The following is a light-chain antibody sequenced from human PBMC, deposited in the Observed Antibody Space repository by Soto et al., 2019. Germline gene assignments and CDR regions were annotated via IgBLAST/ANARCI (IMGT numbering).Light chain of an antibody. CDR1: KNDIGVYDF. J-gene: IGLJ1*01. V-gene: IGLV2-8*01. Sequence: QSVLTQPPSASGPPGQSVTISCTGTKNDIGVYDFVSWYQHHPGKAPRLIIYEVVQRPSGVPDRFSGSKSGSTDSLTVSGLQAAAADDYFCKSYAGSNTYVFGSGTKV. CDR2: EVV. CDR3: KSYAGSNTYV.